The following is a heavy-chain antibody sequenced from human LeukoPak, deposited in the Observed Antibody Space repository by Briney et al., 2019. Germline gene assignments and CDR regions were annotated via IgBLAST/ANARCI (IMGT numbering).Heavy chain of an antibody. CDR2: INPDGNKK. Sequence: PGGSLRLSCAVSGLTFSSSWMDWVRQAPGKGLEWVASINPDGNKKYSADSVKGRFTISRDNAENSLYLQMSSLRVEDTAFYYCARGLAYSRLDYWGQGMLVTVSS. V-gene: IGHV3-7*01. D-gene: IGHD5-18*01. J-gene: IGHJ4*02. CDR1: GLTFSSSW. CDR3: ARGLAYSRLDY.